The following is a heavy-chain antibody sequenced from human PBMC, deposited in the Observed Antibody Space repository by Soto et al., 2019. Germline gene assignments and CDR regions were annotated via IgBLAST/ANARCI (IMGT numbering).Heavy chain of an antibody. J-gene: IGHJ6*02. D-gene: IGHD3-3*01. V-gene: IGHV3-30*18. CDR2: ISYDGSNK. CDR3: AKDLLRFLEWPIYYYGMDV. CDR1: GFTFSSYG. Sequence: GGSLRLSCAASGFTFSSYGMHWVRQAPGKGLEWVAVISYDGSNKYYADSVKGRFTISRDNSKNTLYLQMNSLRAEDTAVYYCAKDLLRFLEWPIYYYGMDVWGQGTTVTVSS.